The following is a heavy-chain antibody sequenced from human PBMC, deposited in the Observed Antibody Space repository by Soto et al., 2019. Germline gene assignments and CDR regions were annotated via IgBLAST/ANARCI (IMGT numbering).Heavy chain of an antibody. Sequence: PGGSLRLSCAASGFTFSSYGMHWVRQAPGKGLEWVAVIWYDGSNKYYADSVKGRFTISRDNSKNTLYLQMNSLRAEGTAVYYCASSGQQQLWEQIDYWGQGTLVTVSS. CDR3: ASSGQQQLWEQIDY. V-gene: IGHV3-33*08. CDR2: IWYDGSNK. CDR1: GFTFSSYG. J-gene: IGHJ4*02. D-gene: IGHD6-13*01.